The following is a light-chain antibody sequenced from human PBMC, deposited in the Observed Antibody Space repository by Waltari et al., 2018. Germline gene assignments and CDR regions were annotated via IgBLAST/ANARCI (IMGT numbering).Light chain of an antibody. V-gene: IGLV3-21*04. CDR3: HVWHPHVDPGV. Sequence: SYVVTQPPSVSVAPGETATITCGGDNIGTYSVHWYQQKAGQAPVLVIFYDRDRPSGLPDRFSCSNSGNTATLTISRVEAGDEARYYCHVWHPHVDPGVFGTGTEVTVL. J-gene: IGLJ1*01. CDR2: YDR. CDR1: NIGTYS.